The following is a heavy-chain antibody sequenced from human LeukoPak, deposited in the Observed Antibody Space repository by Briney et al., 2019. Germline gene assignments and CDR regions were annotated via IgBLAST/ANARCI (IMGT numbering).Heavy chain of an antibody. D-gene: IGHD2-2*01. J-gene: IGHJ4*02. Sequence: GGSLRLSCAASGFTFTSYGMHWVRQAPGKGLEWVAVISYDGSNKYYADSVKGRFTISRDSSKNTLYLQMNSLRAEDTAIYYCARDRCSSSSCYVVDYWGQGTLVTVSS. CDR3: ARDRCSSSSCYVVDY. CDR1: GFTFTSYG. V-gene: IGHV3-30*03. CDR2: ISYDGSNK.